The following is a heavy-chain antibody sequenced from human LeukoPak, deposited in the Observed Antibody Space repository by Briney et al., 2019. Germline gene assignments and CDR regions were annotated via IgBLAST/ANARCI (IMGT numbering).Heavy chain of an antibody. CDR1: GRSISSSNYF. V-gene: IGHV4-39*07. D-gene: IGHD3-10*02. CDR3: ARSDTMFDRLDY. Sequence: SETLSLTCTVSGRSISSSNYFWGWIRQPSGKGLEWIGSIYYGGSTYYNPSLSSRVTISVDTSKNQFSLKLTSVTAADTAVYYCARSDTMFDRLDYWGRGTLVIVSS. CDR2: IYYGGST. J-gene: IGHJ4*02.